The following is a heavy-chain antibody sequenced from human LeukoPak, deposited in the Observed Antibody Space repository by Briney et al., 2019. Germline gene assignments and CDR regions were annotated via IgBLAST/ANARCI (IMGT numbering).Heavy chain of an antibody. CDR3: ARRKITFGGVIVYYFDY. D-gene: IGHD3-16*02. Sequence: SETLSLTCAVYGGSFSGYYWSWIRQPPGKRLEWIGEINHSGSTNYNPSLKSRVTISVDTSKNQFSLKLSSVTAADTAVYYCARRKITFGGVIVYYFDYWGQGTLVTVSS. J-gene: IGHJ4*02. CDR2: INHSGST. V-gene: IGHV4-34*01. CDR1: GGSFSGYY.